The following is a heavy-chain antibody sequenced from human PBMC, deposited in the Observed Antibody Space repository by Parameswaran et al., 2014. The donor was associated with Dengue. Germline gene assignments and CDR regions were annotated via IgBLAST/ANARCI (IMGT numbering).Heavy chain of an antibody. J-gene: IGHJ6*02. D-gene: IGHD3-10*01. CDR3: ASTPPNTYGSGMYYYYYGMDV. Sequence: WVRQAPGQGLEWMGIINPSGGSTSYAQKFQGRVTMTRDTSTSTVYMELSSLRSEDTAVYYCASTPPNTYGSGMYYYYYGMDVWGQGTTVTVSS. CDR2: INPSGGST. V-gene: IGHV1-46*01.